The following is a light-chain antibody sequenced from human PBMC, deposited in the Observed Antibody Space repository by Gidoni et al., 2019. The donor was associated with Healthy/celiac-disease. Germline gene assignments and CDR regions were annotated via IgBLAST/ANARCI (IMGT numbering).Light chain of an antibody. J-gene: IGKJ1*01. CDR2: LGS. V-gene: IGKV2-28*01. CDR1: QSLLHSNGYNY. Sequence: DIVMTQSPLSLPVTPGEPAAISCSSSQSLLHSNGYNYLDWYLQKPGQSPQLLIYLGSNRASGVPDRFSGSGSGTDFTLNISSVEAEDVGVYYCMQALQTPWTFGQGTKVEIK. CDR3: MQALQTPWT.